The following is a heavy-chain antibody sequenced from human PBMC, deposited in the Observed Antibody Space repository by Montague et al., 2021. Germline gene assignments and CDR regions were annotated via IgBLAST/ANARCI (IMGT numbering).Heavy chain of an antibody. CDR3: TFYKFRETPRGFDY. V-gene: IGHV3-74*01. D-gene: IGHD3-10*01. Sequence: SLRLSCAASGFTFGSYWMHRVRQAPGKGLVWVSRISTDGSSTTYADSVKGRFTTSRDNAKHMLYLQMNSLRAEDTAVYYCTFYKFRETPRGFDYWGQGTLVTVSA. CDR1: GFTFGSYW. J-gene: IGHJ4*02. CDR2: ISTDGSST.